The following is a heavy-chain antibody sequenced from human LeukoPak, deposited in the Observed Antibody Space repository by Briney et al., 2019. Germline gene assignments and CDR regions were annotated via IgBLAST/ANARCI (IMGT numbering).Heavy chain of an antibody. D-gene: IGHD3-10*01. V-gene: IGHV3-48*03. CDR1: GFTFSSYE. CDR3: ARVAMVRGRGWLYYFDY. J-gene: IGHJ4*02. CDR2: ISSSGSNI. Sequence: GGSLRLSCAASGFTFSSYEMNWVRQAPGKGLEWVSYISSSGSNIYYADSVKGRFTISRDNAKNSLYLQMNSLRAEDTAVYYCARVAMVRGRGWLYYFDYWGQGTLVTVSS.